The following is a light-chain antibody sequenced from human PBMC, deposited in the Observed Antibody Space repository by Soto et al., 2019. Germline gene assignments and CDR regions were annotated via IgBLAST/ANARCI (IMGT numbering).Light chain of an antibody. Sequence: QSVLTQSPSVSGAPGQMVTISCTGSSSNIGADSDVYWYQQLPGTAPKLLIYSNTNRPSGVPGRFSGSRSGTSASLAITGLQAEDEGDYYCQSYDSRLSAYVFGTGTKLTVL. V-gene: IGLV1-40*01. J-gene: IGLJ1*01. CDR2: SNT. CDR3: QSYDSRLSAYV. CDR1: SSNIGADSD.